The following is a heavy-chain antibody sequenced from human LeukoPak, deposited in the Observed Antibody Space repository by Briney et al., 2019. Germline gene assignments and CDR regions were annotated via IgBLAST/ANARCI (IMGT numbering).Heavy chain of an antibody. J-gene: IGHJ4*02. CDR1: GGSINSYY. CDR3: ARHGRHTYIDY. CDR2: ISYSGST. V-gene: IGHV4-59*01. D-gene: IGHD1-26*01. Sequence: PSETLSLTCTVSGGSINSYYWSWIRQPPGKGLEWIGYISYSGSTNYNPSLKSRVTISLDTSKNQFFLKLSSVTAADTALYYCARHGRHTYIDYWGQGTLVTVSS.